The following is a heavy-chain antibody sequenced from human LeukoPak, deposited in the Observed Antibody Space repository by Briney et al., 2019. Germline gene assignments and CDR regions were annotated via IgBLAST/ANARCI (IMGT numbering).Heavy chain of an antibody. CDR1: GFTFSSYA. Sequence: GRSLRLSCTASGFTFSSYAMHWVRQAPGKGLEWVSAINGSGGSTYYADSEKGRFTISRDNSKNTPYLQMNILGADDTAVYYCAKVLLWFGEFTSWGQGTLVTVSS. J-gene: IGHJ5*02. V-gene: IGHV3-23*01. CDR2: INGSGGST. CDR3: AKVLLWFGEFTS. D-gene: IGHD3-10*01.